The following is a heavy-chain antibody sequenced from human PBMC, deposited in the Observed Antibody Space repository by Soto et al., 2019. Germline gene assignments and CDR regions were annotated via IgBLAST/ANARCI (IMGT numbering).Heavy chain of an antibody. D-gene: IGHD7-27*01. J-gene: IGHJ4*01. V-gene: IGHV3-15*07. CDR1: GCTFSGPR. CDR2: IKRKTNGGTT. CDR3: TTDSPFAGEVVRFDF. Sequence: GGPLRLSCAAAGCTFSGPRINWVRQAQGKGVEWVGRIKRKTNGGTTDFAAHVKGRFAISRDDSKDMVYLQMDSLKTEDTAAYYCTTDSPFAGEVVRFDFWGHGTLVTVSS.